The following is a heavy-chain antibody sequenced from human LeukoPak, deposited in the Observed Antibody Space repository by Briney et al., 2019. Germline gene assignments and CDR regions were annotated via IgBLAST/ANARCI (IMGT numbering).Heavy chain of an antibody. CDR3: ARGEGYRVGAWWYFDY. CDR2: INPNAGDT. V-gene: IGHV1-46*01. CDR1: GYTFTTYY. D-gene: IGHD1-26*01. J-gene: IGHJ4*02. Sequence: ASVKISCKASGYTFTTYYLHWVRQAPGQGLEWMGIINPNAGDTGYARKFLGRVTMTRDTSTSTVYMELSSLRSEDTAVYYCARGEGYRVGAWWYFDYWGQGTLVTASS.